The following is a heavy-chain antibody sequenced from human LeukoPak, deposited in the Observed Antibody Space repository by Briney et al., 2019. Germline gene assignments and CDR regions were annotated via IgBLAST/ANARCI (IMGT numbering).Heavy chain of an antibody. V-gene: IGHV4-59*12. J-gene: IGHJ5*02. CDR2: IYYSGST. CDR3: ARKGVAVAGTGGYWFDP. D-gene: IGHD6-19*01. Sequence: SETLSLTCIVSGGSISSYYWSWIRQPPGKGLEWIGYIYYSGSTNYNPSLKSRVTISVDTSKNQFSLKLSSVTAADTAVYYCARKGVAVAGTGGYWFDPWGQGTLVTVSS. CDR1: GGSISSYY.